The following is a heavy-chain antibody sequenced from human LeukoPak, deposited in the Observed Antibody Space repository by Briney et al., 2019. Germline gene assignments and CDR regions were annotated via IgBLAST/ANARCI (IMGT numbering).Heavy chain of an antibody. Sequence: GGSLRLSCAASGFTFSSYAMSWVRQAPGKGLEWVSAISGSGGSTYYADSVKGRFTISRDNSKNTLYLQMNSLRAEDTAVYYCAKMAGFRSGSHEGRRFDYWGQGTLVTVSS. CDR1: GFTFSSYA. J-gene: IGHJ4*02. V-gene: IGHV3-23*01. CDR2: ISGSGGST. D-gene: IGHD1-26*01. CDR3: AKMAGFRSGSHEGRRFDY.